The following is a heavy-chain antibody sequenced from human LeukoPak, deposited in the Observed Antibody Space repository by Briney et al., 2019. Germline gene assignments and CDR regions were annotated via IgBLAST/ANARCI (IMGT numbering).Heavy chain of an antibody. J-gene: IGHJ4*02. V-gene: IGHV3-30*18. CDR3: AKCGYSYDTFDY. D-gene: IGHD5-18*01. CDR2: ISYDGSNK. Sequence: GGSLRLSCAASGFTFSSYGMHWVRQAPGKGLEWVAVISYDGSNKYYADSVKGRFTISRDNSKNTLYLQMNSLRAEDTAVYYCAKCGYSYDTFDYWGQGTLVTVSP. CDR1: GFTFSSYG.